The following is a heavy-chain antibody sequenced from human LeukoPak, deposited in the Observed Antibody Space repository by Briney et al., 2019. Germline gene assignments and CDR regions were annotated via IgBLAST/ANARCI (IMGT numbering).Heavy chain of an antibody. Sequence: PSETLSLTCTVSGGSISSGSYYWSWIRPPAGKGLEWIGRIYTSGSTNYNPSLKSRVTISVDTSKNQFSLKLSSVTAADTAVYYCARGLAVAEPYYYYYMDVWGKGTTVTVSS. CDR2: IYTSGST. CDR3: ARGLAVAEPYYYYYMDV. D-gene: IGHD6-19*01. V-gene: IGHV4-61*02. J-gene: IGHJ6*03. CDR1: GGSISSGSYY.